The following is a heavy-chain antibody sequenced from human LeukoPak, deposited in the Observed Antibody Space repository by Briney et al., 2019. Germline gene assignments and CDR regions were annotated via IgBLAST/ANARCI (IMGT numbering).Heavy chain of an antibody. D-gene: IGHD3-16*01. CDR1: GGSFGGYY. J-gene: IGHJ3*02. CDR2: INHSGST. Sequence: SETLSLTCAVYGGSFGGYYWSWIRQPPGKGLEWIGEINHSGSTNYNPSLKSRVTISVDTSKNQFSLKLSSVTAADTAVYYCARVWGTYPGWDAFDIWGQGTMVTVSS. V-gene: IGHV4-34*01. CDR3: ARVWGTYPGWDAFDI.